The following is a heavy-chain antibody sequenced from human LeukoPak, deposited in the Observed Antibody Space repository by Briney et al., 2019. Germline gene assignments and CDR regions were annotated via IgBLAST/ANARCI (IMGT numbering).Heavy chain of an antibody. V-gene: IGHV4-61*09. CDR2: ILTSGMI. J-gene: IGHJ4*02. Sequence: KPSETLSLTCTVSGGSISSGSYYWRWIRQPAGKGLEWIGHILTSGMINYNPSLKSRVTISADTSKNQFFLRLSSVTAADTALYYCARRTYYDIWGQGTLVTVSS. D-gene: IGHD3-9*01. CDR1: GGSISSGSYY. CDR3: ARRTYYDI.